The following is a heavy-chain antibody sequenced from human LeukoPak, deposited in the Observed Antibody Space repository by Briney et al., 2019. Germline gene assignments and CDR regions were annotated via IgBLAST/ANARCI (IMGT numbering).Heavy chain of an antibody. Sequence: GGSLRLSCAASGFTFSSYSMNWVRQAPGKGLEWVSSISSSSSYIYYADSVKGRFTISRDNAKNSLYLQMNSLRADDTAVYYCARDPTSYYDYVWGSYPFFDYWGQGTLVTVSS. CDR1: GFTFSSYS. CDR2: ISSSSSYI. CDR3: ARDPTSYYDYVWGSYPFFDY. D-gene: IGHD3-16*02. J-gene: IGHJ4*02. V-gene: IGHV3-21*04.